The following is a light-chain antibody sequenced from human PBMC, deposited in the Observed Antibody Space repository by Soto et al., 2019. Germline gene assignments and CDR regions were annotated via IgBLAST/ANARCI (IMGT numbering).Light chain of an antibody. CDR1: QSISTE. Sequence: EIAMTQSPATLSVSPGERATLSCRASQSISTELAWYQQIPGQPPRLLIYSASTRATGVPARFTGSGSGSEFTLTISGLQSEDFPIYYCLQGHNWPLTFGQGTRLEI. J-gene: IGKJ2*01. CDR2: SAS. CDR3: LQGHNWPLT. V-gene: IGKV3-15*01.